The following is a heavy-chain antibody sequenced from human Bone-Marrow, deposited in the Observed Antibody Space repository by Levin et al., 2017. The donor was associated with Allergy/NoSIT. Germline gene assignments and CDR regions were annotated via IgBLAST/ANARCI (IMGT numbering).Heavy chain of an antibody. D-gene: IGHD2-21*02. V-gene: IGHV3-21*01. CDR1: GFTFSDYN. J-gene: IGHJ4*02. CDR2: ISPSTAYI. Sequence: LSLTCAASGFTFSDYNMNWVRQAPGKGLEWVSSISPSTAYIYYADSVRGRFTISRDNAKNSLYLQMNSLRAEDTAVYYCAREEVVTDPPDYWGQGTLVTVSS. CDR3: AREEVVTDPPDY.